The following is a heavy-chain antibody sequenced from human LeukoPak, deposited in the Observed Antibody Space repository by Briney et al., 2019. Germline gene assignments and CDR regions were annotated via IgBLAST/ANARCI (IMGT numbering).Heavy chain of an antibody. J-gene: IGHJ4*02. Sequence: GASVKVSCKASGYTFTGYYMHWVRQAPGQRLEWMGWINAGNGNTKYSQKFQGRVTITRDTSASTAYMELSSLRSEDTAVYYCARPGLRGYSYGSFDYWGQGTLVTVSS. CDR3: ARPGLRGYSYGSFDY. V-gene: IGHV1-3*01. CDR1: GYTFTGYY. D-gene: IGHD5-18*01. CDR2: INAGNGNT.